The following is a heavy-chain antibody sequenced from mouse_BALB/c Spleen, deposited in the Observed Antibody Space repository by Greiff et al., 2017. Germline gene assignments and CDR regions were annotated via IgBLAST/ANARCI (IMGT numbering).Heavy chain of an antibody. Sequence: EVKLVESGGGLVKPGGSLKLSCAASGFTFSSYTMSWVRQTPEKRLEWVATISSGGSYTYYPDSVKGRFTISRDNAKNTLYLQMSSLKSEDTAMYYCTRDGTYYYGAYWGQGTLVTVSA. D-gene: IGHD1-1*01. V-gene: IGHV5-6-4*01. CDR2: ISSGGSYT. CDR1: GFTFSSYT. J-gene: IGHJ3*01. CDR3: TRDGTYYYGAY.